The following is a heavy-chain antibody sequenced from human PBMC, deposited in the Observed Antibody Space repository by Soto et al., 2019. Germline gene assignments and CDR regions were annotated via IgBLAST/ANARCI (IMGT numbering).Heavy chain of an antibody. J-gene: IGHJ4*02. V-gene: IGHV1-3*05. CDR3: ERGGPPIDY. Sequence: QVQLVQSGAEEKKPGASVKVSCKASGYTFTGYAMHWVRQAPGQRLEWMGWINAGNGNKKHSQKFQGRVTITRDTSASTAYMELSSLTSEDTAVYYCERGGPPIDYWGQGTLVTVSS. CDR1: GYTFTGYA. D-gene: IGHD3-10*01. CDR2: INAGNGNK.